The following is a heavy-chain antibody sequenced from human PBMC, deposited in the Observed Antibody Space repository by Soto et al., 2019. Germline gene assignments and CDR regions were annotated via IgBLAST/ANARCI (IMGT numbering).Heavy chain of an antibody. J-gene: IGHJ4*02. CDR1: GFIFSNYW. Sequence: GGSLRLSCVASGFIFSNYWMSWVRQAPGKGLEWVANIRGSGGSTYYVDSVKGRFTISRDNSKNTLYLQMNSLRAEDTAVYYCAKDVYDSSGYYFCYFDYWGQGTLVTVSS. D-gene: IGHD3-22*01. V-gene: IGHV3-23*01. CDR3: AKDVYDSSGYYFCYFDY. CDR2: IRGSGGST.